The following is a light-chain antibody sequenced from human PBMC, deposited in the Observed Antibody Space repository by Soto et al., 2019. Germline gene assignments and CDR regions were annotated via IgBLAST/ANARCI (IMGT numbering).Light chain of an antibody. Sequence: EILMTQSPATLSVSPGERATLSCRASQSVSSSLAWYQQKPGQAPRLLIYGASTRATGVPARFSGSGSGTEFALTISSLQSEDFAVYYCQQCYNWPLTFGGGNKVEIK. CDR2: GAS. CDR3: QQCYNWPLT. CDR1: QSVSSS. J-gene: IGKJ4*01. V-gene: IGKV3-15*01.